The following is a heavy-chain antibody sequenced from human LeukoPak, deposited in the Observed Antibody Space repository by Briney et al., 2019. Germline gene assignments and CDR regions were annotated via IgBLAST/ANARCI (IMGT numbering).Heavy chain of an antibody. J-gene: IGHJ6*03. V-gene: IGHV1-69*02. CDR2: IIPILGIA. CDR1: GGTFSSYT. Sequence: ASVKVSCKASGGTFSSYTISWVRQAPGQGLEWMGRIIPILGIANYAQRFQGRVTITADESTSTAYMELSSLRSEDTAVYYCARINYYYYCMDVWGKGTTVTVSS. CDR3: ARINYYYYCMDV.